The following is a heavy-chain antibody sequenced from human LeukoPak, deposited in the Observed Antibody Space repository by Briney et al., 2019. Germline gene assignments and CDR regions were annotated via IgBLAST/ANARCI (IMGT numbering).Heavy chain of an antibody. D-gene: IGHD6-6*01. CDR3: AKDYSSYDAFDI. J-gene: IGHJ3*02. V-gene: IGHV3-30*18. CDR2: ISYDGSNK. Sequence: GGSLRLSCAASGFTFSSYGMHWVRQAPGKGLEWVAVISYDGSNKYYADSVKGRFTISRDNSKNTLYLQMNSLRAEDTAVYYCAKDYSSYDAFDIWGQGTMVTVSS. CDR1: GFTFSSYG.